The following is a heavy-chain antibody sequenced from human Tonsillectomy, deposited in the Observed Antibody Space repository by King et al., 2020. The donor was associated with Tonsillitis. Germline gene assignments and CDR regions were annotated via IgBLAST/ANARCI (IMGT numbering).Heavy chain of an antibody. V-gene: IGHV5-51*01. Sequence: QLVQSGAEVKKPGESLKISCKGSGYSFTTYWIGWVRLMPGKGLEWMGIIYPSDSETRYSPSFQGQVTISADKSISTAYLQWSTLKASDTATYYCARLAYYFNSGGAFDMWGQGTMVTVSS. CDR2: IYPSDSET. CDR1: GYSFTTYW. J-gene: IGHJ3*02. D-gene: IGHD3-10*01. CDR3: ARLAYYFNSGGAFDM.